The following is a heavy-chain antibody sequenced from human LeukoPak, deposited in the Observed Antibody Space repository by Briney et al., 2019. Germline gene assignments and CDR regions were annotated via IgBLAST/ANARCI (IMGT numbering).Heavy chain of an antibody. CDR3: AHSKYTYGLKFDY. V-gene: IGHV2-5*02. D-gene: IGHD5-18*01. CDR1: GFSLSTSVVG. J-gene: IGHJ4*02. Sequence: SGPTLVKPTQTLTLTCTFSGFSLSTSVVGVGWIRQPPGKALEWLALIYWDDDKRYSPSLKSRLTITKDTSKNRVVLTMTNMDPVDTATYFCAHSKYTYGLKFDYWGQGTLVTVSS. CDR2: IYWDDDK.